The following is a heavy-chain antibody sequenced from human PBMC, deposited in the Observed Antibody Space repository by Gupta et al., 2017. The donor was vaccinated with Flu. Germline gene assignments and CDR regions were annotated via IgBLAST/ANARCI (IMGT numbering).Heavy chain of an antibody. CDR3: ARDVGYGDYDY. J-gene: IGHJ4*02. Sequence: EVQLVESGGGLVQPGGSLRLSCAASGFTFSDFWISWVRQAPGKGPELVANINPDSSVINYVVDSVRGRFTISRDNAKNSLYLQMNSLRAEDAAVYYCARDVGYGDYDYWGQGTLITVSS. CDR2: INPDSSVI. D-gene: IGHD4-17*01. V-gene: IGHV3-7*01. CDR1: GFTFSDFW.